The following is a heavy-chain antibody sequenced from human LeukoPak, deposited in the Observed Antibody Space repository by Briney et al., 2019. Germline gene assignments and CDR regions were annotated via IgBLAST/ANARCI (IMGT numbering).Heavy chain of an antibody. D-gene: IGHD1-1*01. J-gene: IGHJ4*02. CDR2: MDPSGSQK. CDR3: AIWTSGNS. Sequence: GRSLRLSCAASGFNFNYYPVHWVRQAPGKGLEWVANMDPSGSQKRYVDSVKGRFPISKDNPGTSLYLDMNSLRAEDTAIYYCAIWTSGNSWGQGTLVTVSS. CDR1: GFNFNYYP. V-gene: IGHV3-7*01.